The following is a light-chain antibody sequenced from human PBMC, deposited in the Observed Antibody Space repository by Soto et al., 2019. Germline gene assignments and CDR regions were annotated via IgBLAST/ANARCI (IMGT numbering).Light chain of an antibody. Sequence: EIVMPQSPATLSVSPGERATLSCRASQRFGLYLSWYQQKHGQAPRLLIYGASTRATGIPDRFSGSGSGTDFTLTISRLEPEDFAVYYCHHYGGSPITFGQGTRLEIK. CDR1: QRFGLY. V-gene: IGKV3-20*01. CDR2: GAS. CDR3: HHYGGSPIT. J-gene: IGKJ5*01.